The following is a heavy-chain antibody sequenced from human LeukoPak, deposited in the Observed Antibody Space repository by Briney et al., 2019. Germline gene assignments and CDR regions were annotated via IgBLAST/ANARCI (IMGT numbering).Heavy chain of an antibody. V-gene: IGHV3-21*01. CDR1: GFTFSSYS. Sequence: GGSLRLSCAASGFTFSSYSMNWVRQAPGKGLEWVSSISSSSYIYYADSVKGRFTISRDNAKNSLYLQMNSLRAEDTAVYYCARRAKQQLGWFDPWGQGTLVTVSS. D-gene: IGHD6-13*01. CDR3: ARRAKQQLGWFDP. J-gene: IGHJ5*02. CDR2: ISSSSYI.